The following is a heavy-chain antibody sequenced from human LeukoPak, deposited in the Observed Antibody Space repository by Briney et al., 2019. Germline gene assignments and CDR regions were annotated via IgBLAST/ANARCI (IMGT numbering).Heavy chain of an antibody. Sequence: ASVKVSCKASGYTFTGYYMHWVRQAPGQGLEWMGWINPNSGGTNYAQKFQGRVTMTRDTSTSTVYMELSSLRSEDTAVYYCARAALGDPPDYWGQGTLVTVSS. V-gene: IGHV1-2*02. D-gene: IGHD3-10*01. CDR1: GYTFTGYY. J-gene: IGHJ4*02. CDR2: INPNSGGT. CDR3: ARAALGDPPDY.